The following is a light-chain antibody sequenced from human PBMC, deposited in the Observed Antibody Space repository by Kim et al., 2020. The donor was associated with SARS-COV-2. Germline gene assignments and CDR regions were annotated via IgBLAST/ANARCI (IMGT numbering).Light chain of an antibody. CDR2: AAS. Sequence: DIQMTQSPSSLSASVGDRVTISCRASQSIRSYLSWYQQKPGKVPKLLIYAASSLQSGVPSRFSGSGSGTDFTLTISSLQPEDFATYYCQQSYSTPYTFGQGTKLEI. J-gene: IGKJ2*01. CDR1: QSIRSY. CDR3: QQSYSTPYT. V-gene: IGKV1-39*01.